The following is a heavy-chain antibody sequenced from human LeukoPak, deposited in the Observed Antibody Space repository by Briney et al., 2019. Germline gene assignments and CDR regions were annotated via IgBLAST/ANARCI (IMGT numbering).Heavy chain of an antibody. Sequence: SGTLSLTCAVSGGSISSSNWWSWVRQPPGKGLEWIGEIYHSGSTNYNPSLKSRVTISVDKFKNQFSLKLSSVTAADTAVYYCARANIAVAGNDAFDIWGQGTMVTVSS. CDR3: ARANIAVAGNDAFDI. CDR2: IYHSGST. J-gene: IGHJ3*02. CDR1: GGSISSSNW. D-gene: IGHD6-19*01. V-gene: IGHV4-4*02.